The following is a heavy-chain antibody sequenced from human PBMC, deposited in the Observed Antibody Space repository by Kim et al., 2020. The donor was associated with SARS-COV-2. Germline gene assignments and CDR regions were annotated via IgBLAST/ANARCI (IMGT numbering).Heavy chain of an antibody. CDR1: GFTFTSSA. V-gene: IGHV1-58*02. CDR3: AADRYYGSGSYGLIYYYYYGMDV. CDR2: IVVGSGNT. J-gene: IGHJ6*02. D-gene: IGHD3-10*01. Sequence: SVKVSCKASGFTFTSSAMQWVRQARGQRLEWIGWIVVGSGNTNYAQKFQERVTITRDMSTSTAYMELSSLRSEDTAVYYCAADRYYGSGSYGLIYYYYYGMDVWGQGTTVTVSS.